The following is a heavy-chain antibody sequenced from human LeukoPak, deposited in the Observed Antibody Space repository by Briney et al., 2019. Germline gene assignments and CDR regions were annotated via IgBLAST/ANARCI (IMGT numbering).Heavy chain of an antibody. J-gene: IGHJ6*02. CDR1: GFTFDDYA. V-gene: IGHV3-9*01. Sequence: PGGSLRLSCAASGFTFDDYAMHWVRQAPGKGLEWVSGISWNSGSIGYAASVKGRFPISRDNAKNSLYLQMNSLRAEDTALYYCAKDSSYGMDVWGQGTTVTVSS. CDR2: ISWNSGSI. CDR3: AKDSSYGMDV.